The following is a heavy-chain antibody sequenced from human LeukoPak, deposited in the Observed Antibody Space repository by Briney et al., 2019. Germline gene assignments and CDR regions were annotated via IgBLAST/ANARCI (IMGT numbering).Heavy chain of an antibody. CDR1: GGSFSGYY. CDR2: INHSGST. Sequence: SETLSLTCAVYGGSFSGYYWSRIRQPPGKGLEWIGEINHSGSTNYNPSLKSRVTISVDTSKNQFSLKLSSVTAADTAVYYCARGEVLRFLEWLNPNYYYMDVWGKGTTVTVSS. D-gene: IGHD3-3*01. CDR3: ARGEVLRFLEWLNPNYYYMDV. V-gene: IGHV4-34*01. J-gene: IGHJ6*03.